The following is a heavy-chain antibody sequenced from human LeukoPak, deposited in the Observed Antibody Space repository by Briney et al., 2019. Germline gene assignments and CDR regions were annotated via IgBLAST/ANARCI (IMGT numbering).Heavy chain of an antibody. CDR1: GYTFTSYG. CDR2: ISAYNGNT. V-gene: IGHV1-18*01. D-gene: IGHD4-17*01. J-gene: IGHJ3*02. Sequence: ASVKVSCKASGYTFTSYGISWVRQAPGQGLEWMGWISAYNGNTNYAQKFQGRVTMTRSTSINTAYMELSSLRSEDTAVYYCARNDYGGHDAFDIWGQGTMVIVSS. CDR3: ARNDYGGHDAFDI.